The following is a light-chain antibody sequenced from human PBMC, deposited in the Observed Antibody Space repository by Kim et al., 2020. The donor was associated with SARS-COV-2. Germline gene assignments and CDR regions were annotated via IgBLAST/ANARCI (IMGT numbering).Light chain of an antibody. CDR2: WAS. CDR1: QSVLYSSNNKSY. J-gene: IGKJ2*01. V-gene: IGKV4-1*01. Sequence: RATIKCKSSQSVLYSSNNKSYLAWYQQKPGQPPKLLIYWASTRESGVPDRFSGSGSGTDFTLTISSLQAEDVAVYYCQQYYSTPDTFGQGTKLEI. CDR3: QQYYSTPDT.